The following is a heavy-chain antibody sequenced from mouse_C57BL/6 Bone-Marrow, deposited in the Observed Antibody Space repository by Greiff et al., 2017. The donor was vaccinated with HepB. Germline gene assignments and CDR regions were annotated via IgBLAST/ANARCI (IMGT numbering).Heavy chain of an antibody. V-gene: IGHV5-12*01. CDR2: ISNGGGST. Sequence: DVKLVESGGGLVQPGGSLKLSCAASGFTFSDYYMYWVRQTPEKRLEWVAYISNGGGSTYYPDTVKGRFTISRENAKNTLYLQMSRLKSEDTAMYYCARQGGSYAMDYWGQGTSVTVSS. J-gene: IGHJ4*01. CDR1: GFTFSDYY. CDR3: ARQGGSYAMDY.